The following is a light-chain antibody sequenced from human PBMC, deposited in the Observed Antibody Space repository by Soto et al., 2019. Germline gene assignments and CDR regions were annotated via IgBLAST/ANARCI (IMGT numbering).Light chain of an antibody. CDR1: QDISNY. V-gene: IGKV1-33*01. CDR3: QQYDSLPRT. CDR2: DAS. Sequence: DIQMTQSPSSLSASVGDRFTITCQASQDISNYLNWYQQKPGKAPKLLIYDASNLETGVPSRFSGSGSGTDFNLTISSLQPEDIATYYCQQYDSLPRTFGQGTKVDIK. J-gene: IGKJ1*01.